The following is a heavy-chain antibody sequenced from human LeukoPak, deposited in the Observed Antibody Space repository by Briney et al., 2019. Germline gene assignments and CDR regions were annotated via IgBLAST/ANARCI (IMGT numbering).Heavy chain of an antibody. V-gene: IGHV3-53*01. J-gene: IGHJ3*02. CDR3: AKDQDSSGWAPDAFDI. CDR2: IYSGGST. CDR1: GFTVSSNY. D-gene: IGHD6-19*01. Sequence: GGSLRLSCAASGFTVSSNYMSWVRQAPGEGLEWVSVIYSGGSTYYADSVKGRFTISRDNSKNTLYLQMNSLRAEDTAVYYCAKDQDSSGWAPDAFDIWGQGTMVTVSS.